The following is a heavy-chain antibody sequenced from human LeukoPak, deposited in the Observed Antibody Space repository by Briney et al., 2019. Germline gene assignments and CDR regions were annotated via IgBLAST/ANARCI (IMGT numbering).Heavy chain of an antibody. J-gene: IGHJ4*02. V-gene: IGHV1-8*01. Sequence: ASVKVSCKASDYTLTSYDINWVRQATGQGLEWMGWMNPDTGNTGYAQKFQGRVTMTRDTSTTTAYMELSSLTTEDTAVYYCARGTPSGWYGAVYWGQGTLVTVSS. D-gene: IGHD6-19*01. CDR3: ARGTPSGWYGAVY. CDR2: MNPDTGNT. CDR1: DYTLTSYD.